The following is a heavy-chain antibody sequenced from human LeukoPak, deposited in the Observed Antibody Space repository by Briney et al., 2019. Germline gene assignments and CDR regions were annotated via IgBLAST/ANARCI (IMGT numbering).Heavy chain of an antibody. CDR1: GFTFDDYA. CDR3: AKSKNYGDYFEGPFDY. CDR2: ISWNSGSI. D-gene: IGHD4-17*01. Sequence: AGGSLRLSCAASGFTFDDYAMHWVRHAPGKGLEWVSGISWNSGSIGYADSVKGRFTISRDNAKNSLYLQMNSLRAEDTALYYCAKSKNYGDYFEGPFDYWGQGTLVTVSS. J-gene: IGHJ4*02. V-gene: IGHV3-9*01.